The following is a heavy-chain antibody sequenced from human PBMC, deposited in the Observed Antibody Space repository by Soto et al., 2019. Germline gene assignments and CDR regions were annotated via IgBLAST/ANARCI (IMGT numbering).Heavy chain of an antibody. J-gene: IGHJ4*02. D-gene: IGHD6-19*01. CDR3: AKGGRQGLVTSDFNY. CDR1: GFTFSDYA. Sequence: VQLVESGGGVVQPGRSLRLSCAASGFTFSDYAMHWVRQAPGQGLEWVAVVSHDGSNTHYADSVKGRFTISRDSSKNTVSMEMTSQRAEDTAFYYCAKGGRQGLVTSDFNYWGQGALVTVSS. CDR2: VSHDGSNT. V-gene: IGHV3-30*18.